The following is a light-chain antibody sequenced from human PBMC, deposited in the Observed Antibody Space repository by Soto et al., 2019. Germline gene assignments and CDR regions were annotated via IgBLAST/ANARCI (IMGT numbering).Light chain of an antibody. CDR2: FGS. J-gene: IGKJ1*01. V-gene: IGKV2-28*01. CDR3: MRSRQSPPT. CDR1: QSLLQSNGYNY. Sequence: DIVMTQSPLSLPVTPGEPASISCSSSQSLLQSNGYNYLDWYLQKPGQSPQLLIYFGSYRASGVPDRLSGSGSGRDFTLKIRRVEAEDVGVYYCMRSRQSPPTFGQGTKVEI.